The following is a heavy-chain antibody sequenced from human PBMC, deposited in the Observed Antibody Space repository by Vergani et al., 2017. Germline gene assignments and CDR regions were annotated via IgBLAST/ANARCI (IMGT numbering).Heavy chain of an antibody. CDR1: GFTFSSYG. CDR3: AKDNPAAGIKFFDY. Sequence: QVQLVESGGGVVQPGRSLRLSCAASGFTFSSYGMHWVRQAPGKGLEWVAVISYDGSNKYYADSVKGRFTISRDNSKNTLYLQMNSLRAEDTAVYYCAKDNPAAGIKFFDYGGQGTLVTVSS. V-gene: IGHV3-30*18. D-gene: IGHD6-13*01. CDR2: ISYDGSNK. J-gene: IGHJ4*02.